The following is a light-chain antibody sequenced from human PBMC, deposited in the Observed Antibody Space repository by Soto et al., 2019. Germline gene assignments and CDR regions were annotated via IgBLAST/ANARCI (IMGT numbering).Light chain of an antibody. J-gene: IGKJ5*01. V-gene: IGKV1-9*01. CDR2: GAS. CDR1: QGVNSY. CDR3: QQLDGFPAT. Sequence: DIQLTQSPSFLSASVGDRVTITCRASQGVNSYFAWYQQKPGKAPKLLIYGASTLQSGVPSRFRGSGSGTEFTLTISSLQPEDFATYYCQQLDGFPATFGQGTRLEI.